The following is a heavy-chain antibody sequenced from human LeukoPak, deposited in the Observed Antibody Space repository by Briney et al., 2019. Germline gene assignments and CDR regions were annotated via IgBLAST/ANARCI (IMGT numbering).Heavy chain of an antibody. CDR1: KFTFSHYG. J-gene: IGHJ4*02. D-gene: IGHD3-9*01. CDR3: ARGRATGRSGGDY. V-gene: IGHV3-30*03. Sequence: PGGSLRLSCSASKFTFSHYGMQWVRQAPGKGLEWVAVISGDGSIKIYADSVKGRFTLSRDNSINTVDLQMNSLRAEDTAVYYCARGRATGRSGGDYWGQGTLVTVSS. CDR2: ISGDGSIK.